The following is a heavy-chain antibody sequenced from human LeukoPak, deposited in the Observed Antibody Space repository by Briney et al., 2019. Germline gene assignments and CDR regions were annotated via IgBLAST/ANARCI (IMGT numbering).Heavy chain of an antibody. Sequence: ASVKVSCKASGYTFTSYYMHWVRQAPGQGLEWMGIINPNGGSTSYAQKFQGRVTMTRDTSTSTAYMELSSLRSEDTAVYYCARYQRYYYDSSGYPLYYFDYWGQGTLVTVSS. D-gene: IGHD3-22*01. J-gene: IGHJ4*02. CDR1: GYTFTSYY. CDR3: ARYQRYYYDSSGYPLYYFDY. CDR2: INPNGGST. V-gene: IGHV1-46*01.